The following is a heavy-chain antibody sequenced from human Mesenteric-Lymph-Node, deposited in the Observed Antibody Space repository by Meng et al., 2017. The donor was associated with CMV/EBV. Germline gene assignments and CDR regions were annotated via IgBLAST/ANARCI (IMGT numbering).Heavy chain of an antibody. Sequence: ASVKVSCKASGFTFVSHGFTWVRQAPGQGLEWLGWISGYNGNTNYAQKFQGRITMTTDTSTSTAYMELRSLRSDDTAVYYCARGADFWSGPNSYSYGMDVWGQGTPVTVSS. D-gene: IGHD3-3*01. V-gene: IGHV1-18*01. CDR3: ARGADFWSGPNSYSYGMDV. J-gene: IGHJ6*02. CDR2: ISGYNGNT. CDR1: GFTFVSHG.